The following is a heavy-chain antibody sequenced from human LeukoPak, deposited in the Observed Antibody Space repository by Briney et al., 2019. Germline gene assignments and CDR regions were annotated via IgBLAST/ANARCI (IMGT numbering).Heavy chain of an antibody. CDR1: GYTFTSYG. CDR2: ISAYNGNT. D-gene: IGHD3-22*01. Sequence: ASVKVSCKASGYTFTSYGISWVRQAPGQGLEWMGRISAYNGNTNYAQKLQGRVTLTTDTSTSTAYMELRSLRSDDTAVYYCARVYADYYDSSGNQGDAFDIWGQGTMVTVSS. J-gene: IGHJ3*02. V-gene: IGHV1-18*01. CDR3: ARVYADYYDSSGNQGDAFDI.